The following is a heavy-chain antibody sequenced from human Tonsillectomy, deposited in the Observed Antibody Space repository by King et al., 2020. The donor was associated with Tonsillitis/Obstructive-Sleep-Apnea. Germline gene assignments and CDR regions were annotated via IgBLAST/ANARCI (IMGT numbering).Heavy chain of an antibody. Sequence: HDQLVQSGAEVKKPGASVTVSCQASGYTFTRFGMHWVRQAPGQRLEWMGWINAGNGNTKYSQKFQGRVTITRDTSASTAYMELSGLTSEDTAVYYCAAASTAPYYFDYWGQGTLVTVSS. V-gene: IGHV1-3*01. CDR2: INAGNGNT. CDR1: GYTFTRFG. D-gene: IGHD1-1*01. J-gene: IGHJ4*02. CDR3: AAASTAPYYFDY.